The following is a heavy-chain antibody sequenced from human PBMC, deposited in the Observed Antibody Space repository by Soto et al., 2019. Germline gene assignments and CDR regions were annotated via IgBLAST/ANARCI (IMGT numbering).Heavy chain of an antibody. D-gene: IGHD6-19*01. J-gene: IGHJ4*02. CDR3: ARDLDSGWYFDY. CDR1: GYTFTSYA. V-gene: IGHV1-3*01. Sequence: QVPLVQSGAEVKKPGASVKVSCKASGYTFTSYAMHWVRQAPGQRLEWMGWINAGNGNTKYSQKFQGRVTITRDTSASTAYMELSSLRSEDTAVYYCARDLDSGWYFDYWGQGTLVTVSS. CDR2: INAGNGNT.